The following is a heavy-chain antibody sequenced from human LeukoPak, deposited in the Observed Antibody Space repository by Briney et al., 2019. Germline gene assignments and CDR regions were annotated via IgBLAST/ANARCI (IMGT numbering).Heavy chain of an antibody. CDR3: ARWKPRSDALDV. CDR1: GFTFTTYS. V-gene: IGHV3-21*01. Sequence: GGSLRLSCEASGFTFTTYSMTWVRQTPGEGLEWVSSISTRDTFINYADSVKGRFTISRDNAKNSLFLQMTSLRAEDTAMYYCARWKPRSDALDVWGKVTMVMVSS. CDR2: ISTRDTFI. D-gene: IGHD1-1*01. J-gene: IGHJ3*01.